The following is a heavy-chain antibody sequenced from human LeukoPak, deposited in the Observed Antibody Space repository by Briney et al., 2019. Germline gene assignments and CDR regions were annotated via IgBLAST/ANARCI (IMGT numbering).Heavy chain of an antibody. V-gene: IGHV3-30*02. D-gene: IGHD3-10*01. J-gene: IGHJ6*03. CDR3: AKDGGAYYYGSGGYYYYYYMDV. CDR2: IRYDGSNK. Sequence: PGGSLRLSCVASGFTFRNSGMHWVRQAPGKGLEWVAFIRYDGSNKYYADSVKGRFTISRDNSKNTLYLQMNSLRAEDTAVYYCAKDGGAYYYGSGGYYYYYYMDVWGKGTTVTVSS. CDR1: GFTFRNSG.